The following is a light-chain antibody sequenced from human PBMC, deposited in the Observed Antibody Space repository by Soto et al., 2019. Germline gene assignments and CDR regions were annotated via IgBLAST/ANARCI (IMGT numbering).Light chain of an antibody. CDR3: SSYTTSSSYV. V-gene: IGLV2-14*01. CDR2: DVT. Sequence: QSVLTQPASVSGSPGQSITISCTGTSSDVGGYIYVSWYQQHPGKAPKLMIYDVTSRPSGVSYRFSGSKSGNTASLTISGLQAGDEADYYCSSYTTSSSYVFGTGTKVTAL. CDR1: SSDVGGYIY. J-gene: IGLJ1*01.